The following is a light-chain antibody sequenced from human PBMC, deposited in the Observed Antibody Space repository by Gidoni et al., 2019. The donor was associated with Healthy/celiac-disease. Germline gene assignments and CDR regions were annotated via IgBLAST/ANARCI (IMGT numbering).Light chain of an antibody. J-gene: IGKJ3*01. Sequence: RVTITCRASQSISSYLNWYQQKPGKAPKLLIYAASSLQSGVPSRFSGSGSGTDFTLTISSLQPEDFATYYCQQSYSTLGGLTFGPGTKVDIK. CDR2: AAS. CDR3: QQSYSTLGGLT. V-gene: IGKV1-39*01. CDR1: QSISSY.